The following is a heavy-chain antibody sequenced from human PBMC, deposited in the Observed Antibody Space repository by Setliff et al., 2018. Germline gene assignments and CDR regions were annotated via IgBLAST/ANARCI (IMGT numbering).Heavy chain of an antibody. V-gene: IGHV4-34*01. CDR1: GGSFSDYY. J-gene: IGHJ4*01. Sequence: SETLSLTCAVYGGSFSDYYWSWIRQPPGKGLEWIEEINHRGSTNYSPSLRSRVTMSVDTSKKQLSLKLSTVTAADTAVYYCARARQGGFLEWAPFDFWGRGMLVTVSS. D-gene: IGHD3-3*01. CDR2: INHRGST. CDR3: ARARQGGFLEWAPFDF.